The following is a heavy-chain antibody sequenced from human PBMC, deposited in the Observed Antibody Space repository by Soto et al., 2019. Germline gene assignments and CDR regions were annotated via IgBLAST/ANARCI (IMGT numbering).Heavy chain of an antibody. CDR1: GFTFSSYA. CDR2: ISGSGGST. CDR3: AKVNHQWLALGNFDY. J-gene: IGHJ4*02. V-gene: IGHV3-23*01. Sequence: HPGGSLRLSCAASGFTFSSYAMSWVRQAPGKGLEWVSAISGSGGSTYYADSVKGRFTISRDNSKNTLYLQMNSLRAEDTAVYYCAKVNHQWLALGNFDYWGQGTLVTVSS. D-gene: IGHD6-19*01.